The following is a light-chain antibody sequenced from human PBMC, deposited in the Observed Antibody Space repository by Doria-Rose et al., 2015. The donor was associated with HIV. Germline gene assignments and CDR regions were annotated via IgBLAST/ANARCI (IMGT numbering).Light chain of an antibody. CDR3: HQYGTSWT. CDR1: QSFSSTY. Sequence: EIVMTQSPGTLSLSPGERATLSCRASQSFSSTYLAWYQQKPGQAPSLLIYDGSTRATGIPDRFSASGSGTDFTLTINRLEPEDFALYYCHQYGTSWTFGQGNKLEI. J-gene: IGKJ1*01. CDR2: DGS. V-gene: IGKV3-20*01.